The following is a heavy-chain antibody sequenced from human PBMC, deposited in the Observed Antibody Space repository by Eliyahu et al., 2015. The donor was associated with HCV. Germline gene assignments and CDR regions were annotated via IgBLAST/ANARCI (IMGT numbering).Heavy chain of an antibody. CDR1: GGSISSSSYY. Sequence: QLQLQESGPGLVKPSETLSLTCTVSGGSISSSSYYWGWIRQPPGKGLEWIGSISYSGSTYYNPSLKSRVTISVHTSKNQFSLKLSSVTAADTAVYYCARQTGHIVVVTAQFDYWGQGALVTVSS. CDR2: ISYSGST. V-gene: IGHV4-39*01. CDR3: ARQTGHIVVVTAQFDY. J-gene: IGHJ4*02. D-gene: IGHD2-21*02.